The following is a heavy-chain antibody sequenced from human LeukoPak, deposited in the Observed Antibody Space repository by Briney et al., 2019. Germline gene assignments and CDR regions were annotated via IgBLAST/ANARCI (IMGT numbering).Heavy chain of an antibody. Sequence: GGSLRLSCAVSGFTFSSYEMNWVRQAPGKGLEWVSYISSSGSTIYYADSVKGRFTISRDNAKNSLYLQMNSLRAEDTAVYYCARIAVAGIDYWGQGTLVTVSS. J-gene: IGHJ4*02. CDR3: ARIAVAGIDY. D-gene: IGHD6-19*01. V-gene: IGHV3-48*03. CDR1: GFTFSSYE. CDR2: ISSSGSTI.